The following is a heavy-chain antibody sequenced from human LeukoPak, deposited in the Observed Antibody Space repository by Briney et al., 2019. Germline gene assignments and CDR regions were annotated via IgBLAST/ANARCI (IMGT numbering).Heavy chain of an antibody. CDR1: GGSFSGYY. J-gene: IGHJ4*02. Sequence: SETLSLTCAVYGGSFSGYYWSWIRQPPGKGLEWIGYIYYSGSTNYNPSLKSRVTISVDTSKNQFSLKLSSVTAADTAVYYCARGQRWLQFLYYFDYWGQGTLVTVSS. V-gene: IGHV4-59*01. CDR3: ARGQRWLQFLYYFDY. CDR2: IYYSGST. D-gene: IGHD5-24*01.